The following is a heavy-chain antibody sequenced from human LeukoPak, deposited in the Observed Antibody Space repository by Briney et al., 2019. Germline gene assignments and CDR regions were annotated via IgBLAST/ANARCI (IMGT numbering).Heavy chain of an antibody. J-gene: IGHJ4*02. CDR2: IKEDGSEK. V-gene: IGHV3-7*01. Sequence: GGSLRLSCAASGFTFSRSWMHWVRQAPGKGLEWVASIKEDGSEKYYVDSVKGRFTISRDNAKNSLYLQMNSLRAEDTAVYYCARSSGPLNRLIDYWGQGTLVTVSS. CDR1: GFTFSRSW. CDR3: ARSSGPLNRLIDY. D-gene: IGHD5-12*01.